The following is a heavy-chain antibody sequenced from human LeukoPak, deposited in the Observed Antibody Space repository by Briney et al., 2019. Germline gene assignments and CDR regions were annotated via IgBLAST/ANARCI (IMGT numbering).Heavy chain of an antibody. V-gene: IGHV4-59*01. CDR3: AGALGGQLPRFDY. D-gene: IGHD2-2*01. CDR2: IYYNGKT. CDR1: GDSISNYY. Sequence: PSETLSLTCTVSGDSISNYYWIWIRQPPGKGLEWIGFIYYNGKTNYKSSLKSRVTLLEDSSKSQSSLKLTSVTAADTAVYYCAGALGGQLPRFDYWGQGTLVTVSS. J-gene: IGHJ4*02.